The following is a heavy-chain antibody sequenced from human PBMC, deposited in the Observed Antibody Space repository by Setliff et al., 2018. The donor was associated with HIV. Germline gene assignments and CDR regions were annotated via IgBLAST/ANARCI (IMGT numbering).Heavy chain of an antibody. D-gene: IGHD6-19*01. V-gene: IGHV5-51*01. CDR1: ENTFRRYW. CDR3: ARDLHGLFSSAWGFDF. J-gene: IGHJ4*02. Sequence: GESLKISCKGSENTFRRYWIGWVRQMPGKGLEWMGIIYAGDSDTRYRPSFQGQVTISADKSISTAYLRWSSLKTSDTAMYYCARDLHGLFSSAWGFDFWGQGTLVTVSS. CDR2: IYAGDSDT.